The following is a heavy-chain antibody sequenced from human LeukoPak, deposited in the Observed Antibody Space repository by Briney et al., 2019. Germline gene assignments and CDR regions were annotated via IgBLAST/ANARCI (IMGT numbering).Heavy chain of an antibody. CDR1: GFTFSSYG. V-gene: IGHV3-30*18. J-gene: IGHJ6*02. D-gene: IGHD3-9*01. CDR2: ISYDGSNK. CDR3: AKDQTYYDILTGYPGLDYYYGMDV. Sequence: PGRSLRLSCAASGFTFSSYGMHWVRQAPGKGLEWVAVISYDGSNKYYADSVKGRFTISRDNSKNTLYLQMNSLGAEDTAVYYCAKDQTYYDILTGYPGLDYYYGMDVWGQGTTVTVSS.